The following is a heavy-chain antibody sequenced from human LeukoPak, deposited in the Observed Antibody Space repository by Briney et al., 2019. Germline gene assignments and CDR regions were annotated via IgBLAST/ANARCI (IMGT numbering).Heavy chain of an antibody. CDR1: GFTFSSYA. D-gene: IGHD6-6*01. V-gene: IGHV3-23*01. CDR2: ISGSGGST. CDR3: AKGNIAARQDIMDV. J-gene: IGHJ6*02. Sequence: GGSLRLSCAASGFTFSSYAMIWVRQAPGKGLEWVSLISGSGGSTYYADSVKGRFTISRDNSKNTLYLQMNSLRVEDTAVYYCAKGNIAARQDIMDVWGQGTTVTVSS.